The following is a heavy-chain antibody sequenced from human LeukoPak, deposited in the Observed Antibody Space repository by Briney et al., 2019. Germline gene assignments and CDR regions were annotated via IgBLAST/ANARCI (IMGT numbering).Heavy chain of an antibody. Sequence: PSETLSLTCAVYGGSFSGYYWSWIRQPAGKGLEWIGRIHASGSTNYNPSLKSRVTISVDATKNQFSLKLSSVTAADTAVYYCAGSYRLDYWGQGTLVTVSS. J-gene: IGHJ4*02. CDR1: GGSFSGYY. V-gene: IGHV4-59*10. CDR3: AGSYRLDY. CDR2: IHASGST. D-gene: IGHD1-26*01.